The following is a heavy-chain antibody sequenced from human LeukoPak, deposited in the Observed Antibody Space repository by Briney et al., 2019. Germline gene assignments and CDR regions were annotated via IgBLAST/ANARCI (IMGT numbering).Heavy chain of an antibody. D-gene: IGHD3-22*01. CDR3: ASHNYYDSSGYYYVYDY. J-gene: IGHJ4*02. CDR1: GGTFSSYA. V-gene: IGHV1-69*05. CDR2: IIPIFGTA. Sequence: SVKVSCKASGGTFSSYAISWVRQAPGQGLEWMGGIIPIFGTANYAQKFQGRVTITTDESTSTAYMELSSLTSEDTAVYYCASHNYYDSSGYYYVYDYWGQGTLVTVSS.